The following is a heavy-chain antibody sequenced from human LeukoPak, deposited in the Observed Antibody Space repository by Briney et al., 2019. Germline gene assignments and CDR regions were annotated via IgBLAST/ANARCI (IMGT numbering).Heavy chain of an antibody. Sequence: ASVKVSCKASGYTFTSYGISWVRQAPGQGLEWMGWISAYNGNTNYAQKLQGRVTMTTDTSTSTAYMELRSLRSDDTAVYYCARDLGRDYDFWSGYYTQHYFDYWGQGTLVTASS. CDR1: GYTFTSYG. V-gene: IGHV1-18*01. CDR3: ARDLGRDYDFWSGYYTQHYFDY. CDR2: ISAYNGNT. J-gene: IGHJ4*02. D-gene: IGHD3-3*01.